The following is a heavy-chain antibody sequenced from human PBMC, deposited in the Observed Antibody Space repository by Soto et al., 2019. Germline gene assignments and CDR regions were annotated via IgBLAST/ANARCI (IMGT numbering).Heavy chain of an antibody. V-gene: IGHV3-33*01. CDR2: IWYDGSNK. CDR1: GFTFSSYG. Sequence: QVQLVESGGGVVQPGRSLRLSCAASGFTFSSYGMHWVRQAPGKGLEWVAVIWYDGSNKYYADSVKGRFTIYRDNSKNTLYLQMNSLRAEDTAVYYCARERDYYDSSGYLPSWYFDLWGRGTLVTVSS. J-gene: IGHJ2*01. CDR3: ARERDYYDSSGYLPSWYFDL. D-gene: IGHD3-22*01.